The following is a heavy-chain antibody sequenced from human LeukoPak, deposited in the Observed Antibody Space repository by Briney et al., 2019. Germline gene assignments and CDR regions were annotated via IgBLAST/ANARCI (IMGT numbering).Heavy chain of an antibody. V-gene: IGHV1-69*13. J-gene: IGHJ4*02. CDR3: AKQIHYNYDFWSGYYY. Sequence: PVKVSCKASGGTFSSYAISWVRQAPGQGLEWMGGIIPILGTANYAQKFQGRVTITADESTSTAYMELSSLRSEDTAVYYCAKQIHYNYDFWSGYYYWGQGTLVTVSS. D-gene: IGHD3-3*01. CDR1: GGTFSSYA. CDR2: IIPILGTA.